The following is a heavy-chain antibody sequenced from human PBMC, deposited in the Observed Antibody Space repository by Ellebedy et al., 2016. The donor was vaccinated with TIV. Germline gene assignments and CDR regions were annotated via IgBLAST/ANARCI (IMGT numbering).Heavy chain of an antibody. D-gene: IGHD3-10*01. V-gene: IGHV1-8*01. CDR1: GYTFTSYD. Sequence: ASVKVSCKASGYTFTSYDINWVRQATGQGLEWMGWMNPNSGNTGYAQKFQGRVTMTRNTSISTAYMELSSLRSEDTAVYYCATVRLLWFGDLNYWGQGTLVTVSS. J-gene: IGHJ4*02. CDR3: ATVRLLWFGDLNY. CDR2: MNPNSGNT.